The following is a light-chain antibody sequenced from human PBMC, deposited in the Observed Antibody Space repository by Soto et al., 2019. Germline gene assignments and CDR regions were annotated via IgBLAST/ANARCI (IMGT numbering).Light chain of an antibody. Sequence: EIVMTQSPATLSVSPGERATLSCRASQSVSSNLAWYQQKPGQAPRLLLYGASARATGIPDRFIGSGSETEFTLTISSLQPEDFAVYYCQQYDNWPPWTFGQGTKVEFK. V-gene: IGKV3-15*01. J-gene: IGKJ1*01. CDR1: QSVSSN. CDR2: GAS. CDR3: QQYDNWPPWT.